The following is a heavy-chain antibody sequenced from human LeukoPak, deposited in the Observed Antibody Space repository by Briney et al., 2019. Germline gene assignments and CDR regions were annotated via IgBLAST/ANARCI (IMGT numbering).Heavy chain of an antibody. CDR1: GFTFSSYW. CDR3: AKEVASAAVGTVGFDP. V-gene: IGHV3-74*01. D-gene: IGHD6-13*01. CDR2: INEDGTTI. J-gene: IGHJ5*02. Sequence: GGSLRLSCAASGFTFSSYWMHWVRQAPGKGLVWVSRINEDGTTINYADSVKGRFTISRDNSKNTLYLQMNTLRAEDTAVYYCAKEVASAAVGTVGFDPWGQGTLVTVSS.